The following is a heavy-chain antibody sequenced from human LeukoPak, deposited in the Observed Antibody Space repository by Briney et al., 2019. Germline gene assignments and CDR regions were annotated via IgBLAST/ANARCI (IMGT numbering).Heavy chain of an antibody. CDR2: IYYSGST. J-gene: IGHJ4*02. Sequence: SETLSLTCIVSGGSISSNTYYWGWIRQPPGMGLEWIGSIYYSGSTNYNPSLKSRVTISVDTSKNQFSLKLSSVTAADTAVYYCARENYDFWSSYDYWGQGTLVTVSS. CDR1: GGSISSNTYY. CDR3: ARENYDFWSSYDY. V-gene: IGHV4-39*07. D-gene: IGHD3-3*01.